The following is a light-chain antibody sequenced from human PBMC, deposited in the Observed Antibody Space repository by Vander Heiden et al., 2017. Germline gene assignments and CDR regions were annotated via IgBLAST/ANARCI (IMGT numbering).Light chain of an antibody. CDR2: RDS. J-gene: IGKJ2*01. V-gene: IGKV2-30*01. CDR3: SQGKHWPYT. CDR1: QSLVYSAGNTY. Sequence: VMTHSELTHSVTLGQPASISCRSSQSLVYSAGNTYLNWFHHRPGQSPRRLIYRDSNRDFRVPDRFSGTGSDSDFTLKIIRVEAEDVGVYYCSQGKHWPYTFGQGTKLEIK.